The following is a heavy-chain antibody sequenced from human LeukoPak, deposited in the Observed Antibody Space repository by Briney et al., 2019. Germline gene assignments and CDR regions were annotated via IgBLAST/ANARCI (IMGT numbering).Heavy chain of an antibody. CDR3: ATVHHDYVWGSYPFDY. CDR1: GYTFTGYY. V-gene: IGHV1-2*02. D-gene: IGHD3-16*02. J-gene: IGHJ4*02. CDR2: INPNSGGT. Sequence: ASVKVSCKASGYTFTGYYMHWVRQAPGQGLEWMGWINPNSGGTNYAQKFQGRVTMTRDTSISTAYMELSRLRSDDTAVYYCATVHHDYVWGSYPFDYWGQGTLVTVSS.